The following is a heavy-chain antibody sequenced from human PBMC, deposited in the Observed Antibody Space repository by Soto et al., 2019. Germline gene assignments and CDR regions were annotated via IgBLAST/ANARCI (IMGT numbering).Heavy chain of an antibody. CDR3: ARAGGSRITMIVVGSDI. J-gene: IGHJ3*02. V-gene: IGHV3-7*03. CDR1: GFTFSSYW. Sequence: GGSLRLSCAASGFTFSSYWMSWVRQAPGKGLEWVANIKQDGSEKYYVDSVKGRFTISRDNAKNSLYLQMNSLRAEDTAVYYCARAGGSRITMIVVGSDIWGQGTMVTVSS. D-gene: IGHD3-22*01. CDR2: IKQDGSEK.